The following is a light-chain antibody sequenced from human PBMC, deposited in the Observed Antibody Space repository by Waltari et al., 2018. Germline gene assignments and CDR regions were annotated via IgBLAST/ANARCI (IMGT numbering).Light chain of an antibody. CDR1: QSLSKKY. CDR3: QQYGSSVMYT. CDR2: GAS. Sequence: VLTQSPGTLSLSPGERVTLSCRASQSLSKKYLAWYQQKPGQAPRLLIYGASSMAAGIPDRFSGSGSGTDFTLTISRLEPEDFAMYYCQQYGSSVMYTFGQGTKLEIK. V-gene: IGKV3-20*01. J-gene: IGKJ2*01.